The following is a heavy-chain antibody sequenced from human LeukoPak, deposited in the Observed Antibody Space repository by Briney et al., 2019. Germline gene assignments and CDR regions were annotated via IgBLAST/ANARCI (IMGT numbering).Heavy chain of an antibody. CDR2: MKQDGSEK. CDR1: GFTFSIHW. D-gene: IGHD4-11*01. CDR3: AKRSGVYSDNSGVFDY. V-gene: IGHV3-7*03. J-gene: IGHJ4*02. Sequence: GGSLRLSCAASGFTFSIHWMSWVRQAPGKGLEWVANMKQDGSEKYYVDSVKGRFTVSRDNAKNLLWLQMNSLRAEDTAVYYCAKRSGVYSDNSGVFDYWGQGSLVTVSS.